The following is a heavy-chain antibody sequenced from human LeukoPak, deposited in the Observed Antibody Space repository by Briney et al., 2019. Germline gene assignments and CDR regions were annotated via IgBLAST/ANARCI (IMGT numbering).Heavy chain of an antibody. J-gene: IGHJ5*02. CDR3: ARGDSSAAMPRNP. CDR2: ISSSSSYI. CDR1: GFTFSSYS. Sequence: GAPRLSSSASGFTFSSYSMNWVRQAPGKGLEWNSSISSSSSYIYYADSVKGRFTISRDNAKNSLYLQMNSLRAEDTAVYYCARGDSSAAMPRNPWGQGTLVTVSS. V-gene: IGHV3-21*01. D-gene: IGHD2-2*01.